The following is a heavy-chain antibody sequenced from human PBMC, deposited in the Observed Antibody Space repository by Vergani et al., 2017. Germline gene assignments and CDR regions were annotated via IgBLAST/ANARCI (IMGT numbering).Heavy chain of an antibody. Sequence: QIHLQESGPGLVKPSETLSLICSVSGDSIDNSNYFWSWIRQPPGKGLEWIGTIYYSGSAYYNASLKSRLTLSIDTAKNQFSLHMSSMTAADTAVYYCARRLIDGDIETAVVALPSWFDPWGQGTLVTVSS. CDR1: GDSIDNSNYF. V-gene: IGHV4-39*01. CDR2: IYYSGSA. J-gene: IGHJ5*02. D-gene: IGHD2-15*01. CDR3: ARRLIDGDIETAVVALPSWFDP.